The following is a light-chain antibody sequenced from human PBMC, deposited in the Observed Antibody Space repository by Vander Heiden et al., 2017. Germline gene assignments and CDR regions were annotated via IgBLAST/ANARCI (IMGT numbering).Light chain of an antibody. V-gene: IGKV3-20*01. J-gene: IGKJ1*01. CDR3: QQYGSSPKT. CDR2: GAS. Sequence: EIVLTQSPGTLSLSPGEIATLSCRASQSVISSYLAWYQQKPGQAPRLLIYGASSRATGVPDRFSGSGSGTDFTLTISSLEPEDFAVYYCQQYGSSPKTFGQGTKVEIK. CDR1: QSVISSY.